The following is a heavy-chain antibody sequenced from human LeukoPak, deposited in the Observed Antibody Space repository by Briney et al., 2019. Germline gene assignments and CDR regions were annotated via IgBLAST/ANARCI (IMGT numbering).Heavy chain of an antibody. J-gene: IGHJ4*02. CDR2: ISGSGGST. D-gene: IGHD6-13*01. CDR1: GFTFTNAW. V-gene: IGHV3-23*01. Sequence: PGGSLRLSCAASGFTFTNAWMTWVRQAPGKGLEWVSAISGSGGSTYYADSVKGRFTISRDNSKNTLYLQMNSLRAEDTAVYYCAKARSWYYFDYWGQGTLVTVSS. CDR3: AKARSWYYFDY.